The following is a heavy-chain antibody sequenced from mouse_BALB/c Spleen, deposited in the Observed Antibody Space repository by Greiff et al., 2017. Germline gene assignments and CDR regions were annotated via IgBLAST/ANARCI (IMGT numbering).Heavy chain of an antibody. CDR2: IDPENGNT. V-gene: IGHV14-1*02. CDR1: GFNIKDYY. D-gene: IGHD2-3*01. J-gene: IGHJ3*01. Sequence: VQLQQSGAELVRPGALVKLSCKASGFNIKDYYMHWVKQRPEQGLEWIGWIDPENGNTIYDPKFQGKASITADTSSNTAYLQLSSLTSEDTAVYYCVYDGYYVFAYWGQGTLVTVSA. CDR3: VYDGYYVFAY.